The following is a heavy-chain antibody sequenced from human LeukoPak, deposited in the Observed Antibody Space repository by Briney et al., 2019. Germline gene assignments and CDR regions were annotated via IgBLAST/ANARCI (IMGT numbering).Heavy chain of an antibody. Sequence: SVKVSCKASGGTFSSYAISWVRQAPGQGLEWMGGIIPIIGTANYAQKFQGRVTITADESTSTAYMELSSLRSEDTAVYYCARSPFVDTAMAPLFYWGQGTLVTVSS. CDR1: GGTFSSYA. J-gene: IGHJ4*02. V-gene: IGHV1-69*13. CDR3: ARSPFVDTAMAPLFY. CDR2: IIPIIGTA. D-gene: IGHD5-18*01.